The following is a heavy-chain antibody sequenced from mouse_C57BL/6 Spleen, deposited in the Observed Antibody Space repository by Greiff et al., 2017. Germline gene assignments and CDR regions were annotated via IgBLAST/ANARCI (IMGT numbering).Heavy chain of an antibody. Sequence: VQLQQSGAELARPGASVKMSCKASGYTFTSYTMHWVKQRPGQGLEWIGYINPSSGYTKYNQKFKDKATLTADKSSSTAYMQLSSLTSEDSAVYYCARELRPPMDYWGQGTSVTVSS. CDR2: INPSSGYT. J-gene: IGHJ4*01. D-gene: IGHD3-2*02. CDR1: GYTFTSYT. CDR3: ARELRPPMDY. V-gene: IGHV1-4*01.